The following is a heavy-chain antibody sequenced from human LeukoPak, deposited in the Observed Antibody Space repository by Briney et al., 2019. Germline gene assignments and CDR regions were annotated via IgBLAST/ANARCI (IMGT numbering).Heavy chain of an antibody. CDR2: IYYSGST. D-gene: IGHD1-1*01. V-gene: IGHV4-39*01. Sequence: SETLSLTCTVSGGSISSSSYYWGWIRQPPGKGLEWIGSIYYSGSTYYNPSLKSRVTISVDTSKNQFSLKLSSVAAADTAVYYCARHVRGTTRNYYFDYWGQGTLVTVSS. J-gene: IGHJ4*02. CDR1: GGSISSSSYY. CDR3: ARHVRGTTRNYYFDY.